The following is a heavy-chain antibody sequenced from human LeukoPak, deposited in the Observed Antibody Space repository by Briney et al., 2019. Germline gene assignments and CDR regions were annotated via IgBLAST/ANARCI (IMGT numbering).Heavy chain of an antibody. CDR1: GFTFSSYN. V-gene: IGHV3-21*01. CDR3: AREIGSCCYFDR. D-gene: IGHD2-15*01. J-gene: IGHJ4*02. CDR2: ITTNNYE. Sequence: GGSLRLSCAASGFTFSSYNMNWVGQSPGKGLEGVASITTNNYEYYADSVTGRFTISRDDATSSLSLQMGSVRGDDTAVYYCAREIGSCCYFDRWGQGTLVTVSS.